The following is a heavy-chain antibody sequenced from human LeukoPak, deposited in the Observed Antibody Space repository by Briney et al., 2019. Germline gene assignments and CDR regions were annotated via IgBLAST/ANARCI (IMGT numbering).Heavy chain of an antibody. CDR2: IYYSGST. J-gene: IGHJ4*02. Sequence: PSETLSLTCTVSGGSISSYYWSWIRQPPGKGLEWIGYIYYSGSTYYNPSLKSRVTISVDTSKNQFSLNLSSVTAADTAVYYCAGDSSWYAYWGQGTLVIVSS. D-gene: IGHD6-13*01. CDR3: AGDSSWYAY. CDR1: GGSISSYY. V-gene: IGHV4-59*01.